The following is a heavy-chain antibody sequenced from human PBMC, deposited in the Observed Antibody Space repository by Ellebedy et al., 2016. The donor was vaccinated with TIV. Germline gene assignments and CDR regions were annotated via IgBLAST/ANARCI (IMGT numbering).Heavy chain of an antibody. CDR2: ITHSGST. V-gene: IGHV4-34*01. CDR1: GESLSDYY. D-gene: IGHD6-13*01. CDR3: ARRSSGWGIAAPFDY. Sequence: MPSETLSLTCAVYGESLSDYYWSWIRQPPGKGLEWIGEITHSGSTNNNPSLESRVTILVDTSKNRFSLRLRSMTAADTAVYYCARRSSGWGIAAPFDYWGQGSLVTVSS. J-gene: IGHJ4*02.